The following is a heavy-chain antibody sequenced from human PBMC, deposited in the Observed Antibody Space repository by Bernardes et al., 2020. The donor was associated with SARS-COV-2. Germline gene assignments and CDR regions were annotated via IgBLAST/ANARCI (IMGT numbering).Heavy chain of an antibody. CDR2: IYYSGST. J-gene: IGHJ2*01. V-gene: IGHV4-39*01. Sequence: SESLSLTCTVSGGSVSSGSYYWVWLPQPPGKGLEWIGSIYYSGSTHYNPSLKSRVTISVDTSKNQFSLRLRSVTAADTAVYYCARQVDTSLDWYFDVWGRGTLVTVSS. CDR1: GGSVSSGSYY. CDR3: ARQVDTSLDWYFDV. D-gene: IGHD5-18*01.